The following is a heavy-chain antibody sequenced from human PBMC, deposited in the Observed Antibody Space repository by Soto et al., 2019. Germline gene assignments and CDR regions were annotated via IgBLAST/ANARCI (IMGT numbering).Heavy chain of an antibody. Sequence: PSETLSLTCTVSGGSISSPHDYWGWIRNSPGRGLEWIGSIYYTGSSYYNPSLKSRITVSVDTSKNQFSLNLTSVTAADTAVYYCAGHGLTAYMVYYFDFWGKGTQVTVST. CDR3: AGHGLTAYMVYYFDF. V-gene: IGHV4-39*01. CDR2: IYYTGSS. CDR1: GGSISSPHDY. J-gene: IGHJ4*02. D-gene: IGHD3-16*01.